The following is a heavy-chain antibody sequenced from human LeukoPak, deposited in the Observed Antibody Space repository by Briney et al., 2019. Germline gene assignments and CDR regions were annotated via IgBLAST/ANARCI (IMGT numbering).Heavy chain of an antibody. D-gene: IGHD2-15*01. CDR3: ARTYCSGGSCHFDY. CDR1: GFTFGDYA. Sequence: LRLSCTASGFTFGDYAMSWIRQPPGKGLEWVGYIFYSGTTDSNPSLKSRVTISVDTSKNQFSLKLSSVTAADTAVYYCARTYCSGGSCHFDYWGQGTLVTVSS. J-gene: IGHJ4*02. V-gene: IGHV4-59*08. CDR2: IFYSGTT.